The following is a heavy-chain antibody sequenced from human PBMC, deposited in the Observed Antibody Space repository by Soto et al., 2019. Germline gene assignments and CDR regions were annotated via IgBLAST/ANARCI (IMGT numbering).Heavy chain of an antibody. CDR2: ISHSGVA. J-gene: IGHJ6*02. Sequence: QVQLQQWGVGLLKPSETLSLTCAVYGGSFSGYYWSWIRQPPGKGLEWIGEISHSGVANYKMSLKSRVTMSVDTSTNQFSLTLSSVTAADTAVYYCARSEALFFGHLYPYYYGMDVWGQGTTVTVSS. D-gene: IGHD2-2*02. CDR3: ARSEALFFGHLYPYYYGMDV. CDR1: GGSFSGYY. V-gene: IGHV4-34*01.